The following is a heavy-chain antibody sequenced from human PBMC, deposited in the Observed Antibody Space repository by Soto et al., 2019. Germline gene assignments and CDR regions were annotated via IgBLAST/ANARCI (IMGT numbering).Heavy chain of an antibody. V-gene: IGHV3-74*01. CDR2: INSDGSST. CDR3: VRESGIVGAYFDY. D-gene: IGHD1-26*01. Sequence: GGSLRLSCAASGFTFSSYWMHWVRQAPGKGLVWVSRINSDGSSTSYADSVKGRFTISRDNAKNTLYLQMNSLRAEDTAVYYCVRESGIVGAYFDYWGQGTLVTVSS. CDR1: GFTFSSYW. J-gene: IGHJ4*02.